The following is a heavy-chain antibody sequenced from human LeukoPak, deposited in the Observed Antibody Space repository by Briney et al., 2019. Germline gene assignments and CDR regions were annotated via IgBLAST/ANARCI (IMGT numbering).Heavy chain of an antibody. CDR2: IYYSGST. CDR1: AGSISSYY. J-gene: IGHJ5*02. V-gene: IGHV4-59*01. Sequence: SETLSLTCTVAAGSISSYYWSWVRQLPGKGLEWIGSIYYSGSTNYNPSLKSRVPISVDTSKNEFSLKRSSVTAADTAVYYCARDAYYYGSGSYWSCFDPWGQGNLVTVSS. D-gene: IGHD3-10*01. CDR3: ARDAYYYGSGSYWSCFDP.